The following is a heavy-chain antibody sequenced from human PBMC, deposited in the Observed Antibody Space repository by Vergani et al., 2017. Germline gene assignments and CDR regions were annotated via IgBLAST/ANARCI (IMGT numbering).Heavy chain of an antibody. D-gene: IGHD6-19*01. CDR1: GASIRSSNYY. V-gene: IGHV4-39*01. CDR3: ARHSTVEWLVKLGWIDP. Sequence: QLQLQESGPGLVKPSATLSLTCSVSGASIRSSNYYWGWIRQPPGKGLEWIASSYYSGSTYYNPSLKSRVTISVDTSKNQSSLKRGSVTAADTAVYFCARHSTVEWLVKLGWIDPWGQGILVTVSS. CDR2: SYYSGST. J-gene: IGHJ5*02.